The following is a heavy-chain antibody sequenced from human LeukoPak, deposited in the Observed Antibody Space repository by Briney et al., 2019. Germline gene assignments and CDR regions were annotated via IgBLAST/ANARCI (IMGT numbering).Heavy chain of an antibody. D-gene: IGHD2-8*01. Sequence: GGSLRLSCAASGLSFSTYAMNWVRQAPGKGLEWVSVIYSGGSTYYADSVKGRFTISRDNSKNTLYLQMNSLRAEDTAVYYCARDPGLMDVRGAFDIWGQGTMVTVSS. CDR2: IYSGGST. J-gene: IGHJ3*02. CDR3: ARDPGLMDVRGAFDI. CDR1: GLSFSTYA. V-gene: IGHV3-53*01.